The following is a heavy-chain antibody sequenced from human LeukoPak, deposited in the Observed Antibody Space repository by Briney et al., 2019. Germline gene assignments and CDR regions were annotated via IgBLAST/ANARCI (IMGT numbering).Heavy chain of an antibody. Sequence: PGGSLRLSCATSGFTFSSYAMSWARQAPGKGLEWVSTISDDGDSTYHADSVKGRFTISRDNSKNTLYLQMNSLRAEDTAVYYCAKQVGNSAYYTLDYWGQGTLVTVSS. CDR1: GFTFSSYA. D-gene: IGHD3-3*01. CDR3: AKQVGNSAYYTLDY. V-gene: IGHV3-23*01. CDR2: ISDDGDST. J-gene: IGHJ4*02.